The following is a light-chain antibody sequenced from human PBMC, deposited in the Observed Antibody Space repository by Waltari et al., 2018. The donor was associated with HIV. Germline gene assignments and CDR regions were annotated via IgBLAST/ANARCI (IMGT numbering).Light chain of an antibody. V-gene: IGLV1-44*01. CDR3: AAWDDSLNGVV. J-gene: IGLJ2*01. Sequence: QSVLTPPPSASGTPGQRVPISCSGSSSNLGGNTVNWFQQLPGTAPKLLIYTKNQRPSGVPDRFSGSKSGTSASLAISGLQSEDEADYYCAAWDDSLNGVVFGGGTKLTVL. CDR1: SSNLGGNT. CDR2: TKN.